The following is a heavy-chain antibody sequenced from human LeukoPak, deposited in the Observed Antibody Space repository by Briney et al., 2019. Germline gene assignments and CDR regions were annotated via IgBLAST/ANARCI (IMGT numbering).Heavy chain of an antibody. CDR1: GFAFSDYY. J-gene: IGHJ5*02. CDR2: ISSSSSYT. V-gene: IGHV3-11*06. Sequence: GGSLRLSCAASGFAFSDYYMSWIRQAPGKGLEWVSYISSSSSYTNYADSVKGRFTISRDNAKNSLYLQMSSLRAEDTAVYNCARSGVGNWFDPWGQGTLVTVSS. CDR3: ARSGVGNWFDP. D-gene: IGHD1-26*01.